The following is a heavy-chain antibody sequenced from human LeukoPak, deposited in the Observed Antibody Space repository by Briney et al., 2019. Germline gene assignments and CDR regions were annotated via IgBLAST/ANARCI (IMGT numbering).Heavy chain of an antibody. D-gene: IGHD3-9*01. Sequence: SETLSLTCTVSGYSISSGYYWGWIRQPPGKGLEWIGSIYHSGSTYYNPSPKSRVTISVDTSKNQFSLKLSSVTAADTAVYYCARDPTLLRYFDWLPYYFDYWGQGTLVTVSS. CDR1: GYSISSGYY. CDR3: ARDPTLLRYFDWLPYYFDY. CDR2: IYHSGST. V-gene: IGHV4-38-2*02. J-gene: IGHJ4*02.